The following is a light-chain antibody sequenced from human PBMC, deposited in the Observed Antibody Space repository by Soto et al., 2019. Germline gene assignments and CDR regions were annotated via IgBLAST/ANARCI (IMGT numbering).Light chain of an antibody. CDR1: QSFISN. Sequence: IVLTQSPATLSVSPGERATLSCRASQSFISNLAWHQQRPGQAPRLLIYGASTRATGVPARFSGGGSGTEFTLTITSLQSEDFAVYWCQQYNNWPLTFGPGTRLEIK. CDR2: GAS. V-gene: IGKV3D-15*01. CDR3: QQYNNWPLT. J-gene: IGKJ5*01.